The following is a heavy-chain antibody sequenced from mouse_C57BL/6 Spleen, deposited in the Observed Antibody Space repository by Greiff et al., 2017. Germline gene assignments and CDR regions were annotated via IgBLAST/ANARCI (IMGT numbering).Heavy chain of an antibody. CDR3: ARNWNYAMDY. J-gene: IGHJ4*01. CDR2: ISSGSSTI. D-gene: IGHD4-1*01. Sequence: EVKLMESGGGLVKPGGSLKLSCAASGFTFSDYGMHWVRQAPEQGLEWVAYISSGSSTIYYADTVKGRFTISRDNAKTTLFLHMTSLRSEDTAMYYCARNWNYAMDYWGQGTSVTVSS. CDR1: GFTFSDYG. V-gene: IGHV5-17*01.